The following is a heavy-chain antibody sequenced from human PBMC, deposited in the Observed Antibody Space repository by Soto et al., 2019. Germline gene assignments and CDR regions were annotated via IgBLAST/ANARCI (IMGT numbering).Heavy chain of an antibody. J-gene: IGHJ6*02. CDR2: IIPIFGTA. CDR3: ARAVAGGVYYYYGMDV. V-gene: IGHV1-69*12. D-gene: IGHD6-19*01. CDR1: GGTFSSYA. Sequence: QVPLVQSGAEVKKPGSSVKVSCKASGGTFSSYAINWVRQAPGQGLEWMGGIIPIFGTADYAQKFQGRVTITADESTSTAYMELSSLRSEDTAVYYCARAVAGGVYYYYGMDVWGQGTTVTVSS.